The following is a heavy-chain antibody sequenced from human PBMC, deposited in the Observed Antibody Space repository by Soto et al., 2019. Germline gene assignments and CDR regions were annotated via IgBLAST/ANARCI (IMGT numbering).Heavy chain of an antibody. J-gene: IGHJ5*02. CDR1: GYTFTGYY. CDR3: ARKYCSGGSCYENWFDP. Sequence: ASVKVSCKASGYTFTGYYMHWVRQAPGQGLEWMGWINPNSGGTNYAQKFQGWVTMTRDTSKNQFSLKLSSVTAADTAVYYCARKYCSGGSCYENWFDPWGQGTLVTVSS. V-gene: IGHV1-2*04. D-gene: IGHD2-15*01. CDR2: INPNSGGT.